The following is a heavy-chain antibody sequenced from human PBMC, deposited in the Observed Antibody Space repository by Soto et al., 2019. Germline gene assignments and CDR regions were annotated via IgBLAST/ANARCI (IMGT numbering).Heavy chain of an antibody. V-gene: IGHV4-34*01. J-gene: IGHJ4*02. CDR1: GVSFSGYY. D-gene: IGHD4-17*01. Sequence: SETLSLTCAVYGVSFSGYYWSWIRQPPGKGLEWIGEINHSGSTNYNPSLKSRVTISVDTSKNQFSLKLSSVTAADTAVYYCASVTTVTTLTDYWGQGTLVTVSS. CDR2: INHSGST. CDR3: ASVTTVTTLTDY.